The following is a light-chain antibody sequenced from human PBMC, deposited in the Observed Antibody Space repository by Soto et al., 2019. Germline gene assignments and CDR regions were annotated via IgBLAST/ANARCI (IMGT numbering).Light chain of an antibody. V-gene: IGKV3-11*01. Sequence: EVVLTQSPATLSLSPGERATLSCRASQSVSRFLAWYQQKPGQAPRLLIFDASNRATGIPARFSDSGSGTDFTLTISSLESEDSAVYYCQQRSDWPITFGQGTRLDI. CDR1: QSVSRF. CDR3: QQRSDWPIT. CDR2: DAS. J-gene: IGKJ5*01.